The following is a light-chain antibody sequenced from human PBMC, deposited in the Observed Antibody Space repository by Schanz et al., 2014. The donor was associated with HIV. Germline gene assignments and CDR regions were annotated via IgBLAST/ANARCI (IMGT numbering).Light chain of an antibody. CDR3: QQYNDWPPRWT. J-gene: IGKJ1*01. CDR2: GAS. V-gene: IGKV3-20*01. CDR1: QSLSSSY. Sequence: EIVLTQFPGTLSLSPGERATLSCRASQSLSSSYLAWYQQKPGQAPRLLIYGASNRATGIPDRFSGSGSGAEFSLIISSLQSEDFAVYYCQQYNDWPPRWTFGQGTKVEIK.